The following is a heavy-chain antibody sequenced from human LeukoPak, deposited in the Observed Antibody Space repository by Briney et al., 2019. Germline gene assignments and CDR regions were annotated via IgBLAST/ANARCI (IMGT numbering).Heavy chain of an antibody. CDR2: IYYSGST. CDR1: DDSISSYY. V-gene: IGHV4-59*01. CDR3: ARGVSGSYYAFDY. Sequence: SETLSLTCTVSDDSISSYYLSWIRQPPGKGVEWIGYIYYSGSTNYNPSLKSRVTISVDTSKNQFSLKLSSVTAADTAVYYCARGVSGSYYAFDYWGQGTLVTVSS. J-gene: IGHJ4*02. D-gene: IGHD3-10*01.